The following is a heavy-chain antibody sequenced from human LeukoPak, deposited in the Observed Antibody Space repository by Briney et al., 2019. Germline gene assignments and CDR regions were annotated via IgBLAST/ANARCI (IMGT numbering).Heavy chain of an antibody. J-gene: IGHJ4*02. Sequence: GASVKVSCKASGGTFSSYAISWVRQAPGQGLEWMGGIIPIFGTANYAQEFQGRVTITTDESTSTAYMELSSLRSEDTAVYYCARGLYGDPDKYTSDYWGQGTLVTVSS. V-gene: IGHV1-69*05. CDR2: IIPIFGTA. CDR3: ARGLYGDPDKYTSDY. D-gene: IGHD4-17*01. CDR1: GGTFSSYA.